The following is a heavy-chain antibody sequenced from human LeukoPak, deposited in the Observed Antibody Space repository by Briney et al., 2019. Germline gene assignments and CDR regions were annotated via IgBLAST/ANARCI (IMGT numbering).Heavy chain of an antibody. D-gene: IGHD2-2*01. V-gene: IGHV3-9*01. CDR2: ISWNSDTI. CDR3: AKDLSGVKYPYYYYYMDV. J-gene: IGHJ6*03. Sequence: TGGSLRLSCAVSGFTFDDYAMHWVRHVPGKGLEWVSGISWNSDTIGYADSVKGRFTISRDNAKNSLYLQMNSLRAEDTAVYYCAKDLSGVKYPYYYYYMDVWGKGTTVTISS. CDR1: GFTFDDYA.